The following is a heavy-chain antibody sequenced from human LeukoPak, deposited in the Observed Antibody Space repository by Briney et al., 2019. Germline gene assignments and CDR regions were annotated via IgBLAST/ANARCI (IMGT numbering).Heavy chain of an antibody. J-gene: IGHJ4*02. V-gene: IGHV3-23*01. Sequence: PGGSLRLSCAASGFTFSSYEMNWVRPAPGKGLEWVSAISGSGGSTYYADSVKGRFTISRDNSKTTLYLQMNSLRAEDTAVYYCAKLGSGTYANFDYWGQGTLVTVSS. CDR3: AKLGSGTYANFDY. CDR1: GFTFSSYE. CDR2: ISGSGGST. D-gene: IGHD1-26*01.